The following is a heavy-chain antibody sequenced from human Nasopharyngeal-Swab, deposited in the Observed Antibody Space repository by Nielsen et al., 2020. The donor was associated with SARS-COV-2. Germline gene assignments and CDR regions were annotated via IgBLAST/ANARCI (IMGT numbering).Heavy chain of an antibody. J-gene: IGHJ6*03. Sequence: WVRQAPGQGLEWMGWMNPNSGNTGYAQKFQGRVTMTRNTSISTAYMELSSLRSEDTAVYYCARGHRGYSGYDYYYYYMDVRGKGTTVTVSS. V-gene: IGHV1-8*01. D-gene: IGHD5-12*01. CDR2: MNPNSGNT. CDR3: ARGHRGYSGYDYYYYYMDV.